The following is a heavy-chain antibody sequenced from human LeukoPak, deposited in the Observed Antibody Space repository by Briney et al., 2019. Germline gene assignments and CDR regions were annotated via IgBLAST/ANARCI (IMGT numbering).Heavy chain of an antibody. CDR3: ARESGAVVPAAMHYYYGMDV. J-gene: IGHJ6*04. D-gene: IGHD2-2*01. CDR1: GFTFSDYY. CDR2: ISSSSSYT. V-gene: IGHV3-11*06. Sequence: GGSLRLYCAASGFTFSDYYMSWIRQAPGKGLEWVSYISSSSSYTNYADSVKGRFTISRDNAKNSLYLQMNSLRAEDTAVYYCARESGAVVPAAMHYYYGMDVWGKGTTVTVSS.